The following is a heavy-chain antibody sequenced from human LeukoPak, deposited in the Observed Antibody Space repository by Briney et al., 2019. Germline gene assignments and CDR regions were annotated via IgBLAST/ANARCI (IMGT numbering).Heavy chain of an antibody. CDR1: GYTFTSYY. CDR2: INPNSGGT. Sequence: ASVKVSCKASGYTFTSYYMHWVRQAPGQGLEWMGRINPNSGGTNYAQKFQGRVTMTRDTSISTAYMELSRLRSDDTAVYYCARDLDSSGLEYFQHWGQGTLVTVSS. V-gene: IGHV1-2*06. D-gene: IGHD6-19*01. J-gene: IGHJ1*01. CDR3: ARDLDSSGLEYFQH.